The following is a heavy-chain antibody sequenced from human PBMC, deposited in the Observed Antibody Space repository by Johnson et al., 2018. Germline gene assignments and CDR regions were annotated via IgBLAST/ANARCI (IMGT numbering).Heavy chain of an antibody. D-gene: IGHD3-22*01. CDR1: GFTLSNYA. J-gene: IGHJ3*01. V-gene: IGHV3-23*04. CDR3: AKDGYDDSGSNDGFDL. CDR2: VYPDGGT. Sequence: VQLVESGGGLVQPGGSLRLSCAVSGFTLSNYAMDWVSVVYPDGGTKYADSVKGRFTISRDNYKNTLYLQMNSLRAEDTAVYYCAKDGYDDSGSNDGFDLWGRGTLVIVSS.